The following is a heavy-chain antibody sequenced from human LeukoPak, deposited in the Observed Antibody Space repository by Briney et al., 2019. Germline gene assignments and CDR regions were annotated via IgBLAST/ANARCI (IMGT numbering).Heavy chain of an antibody. J-gene: IGHJ3*02. V-gene: IGHV3-11*01. CDR1: GFTLSDQY. Sequence: GGSLRLSCVASGFTLSDQYMSWIRQAPGKGLEWVAYIRSSGSTIYYAASVKGRFTISRDNAKNSLYLQMTSLRAEDTAVYYCARGVSYDILTGPRDAFDIWGQGTMVTVSS. CDR3: ARGVSYDILTGPRDAFDI. CDR2: IRSSGSTI. D-gene: IGHD3-9*01.